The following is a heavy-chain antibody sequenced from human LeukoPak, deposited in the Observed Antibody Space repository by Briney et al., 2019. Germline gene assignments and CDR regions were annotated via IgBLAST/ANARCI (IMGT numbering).Heavy chain of an antibody. V-gene: IGHV3-30-3*01. Sequence: GGSLRLSCAASGFTFSSYAMHWVRQAPGKGLEWVAVISYDGSNKYYADSVKGRFTISRDNSKNTLYLQMNSLRAEDTAVYYCARVYYYYGMDVWGQGTTVTASS. CDR2: ISYDGSNK. CDR1: GFTFSSYA. CDR3: ARVYYYYGMDV. J-gene: IGHJ6*02.